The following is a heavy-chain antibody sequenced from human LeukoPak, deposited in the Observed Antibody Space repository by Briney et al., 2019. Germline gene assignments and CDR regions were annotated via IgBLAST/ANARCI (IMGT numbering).Heavy chain of an antibody. V-gene: IGHV4-38-2*01. D-gene: IGHD1-26*01. CDR1: GYSISSGYY. Sequence: SETLSLTCAVSGYSISSGYYWGWVRQPPGKGLKWFGTVSYSGSTYYNWSLRSRVTMSRDTSTNQFSLRLTSLTAADTAVYYCARLGGSGTYYRYYFDYWGQGTLVTVSS. J-gene: IGHJ4*02. CDR2: VSYSGST. CDR3: ARLGGSGTYYRYYFDY.